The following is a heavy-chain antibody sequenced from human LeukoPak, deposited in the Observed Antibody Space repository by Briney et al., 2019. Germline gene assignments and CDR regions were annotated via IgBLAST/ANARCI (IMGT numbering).Heavy chain of an antibody. J-gene: IGHJ3*02. CDR1: GYSISSGYY. CDR3: ARRDGPFDI. D-gene: IGHD5-24*01. V-gene: IGHV4-38-2*02. CDR2: MYHSGST. Sequence: SETLSLTCTVSGYSISSGYYWGWIRQPPGKGLEWIGSMYHSGSTYHNPSLKSRVSISVDTSKNQFSLKLSSVTAADTAVYYCARRDGPFDIWGQGTMVTVSS.